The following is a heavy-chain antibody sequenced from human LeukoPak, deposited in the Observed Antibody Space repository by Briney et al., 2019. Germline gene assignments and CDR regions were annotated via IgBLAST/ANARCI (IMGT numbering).Heavy chain of an antibody. V-gene: IGHV4-34*01. CDR3: ARGGYCGGDCYENDAFDI. J-gene: IGHJ3*02. CDR2: INHRGST. Sequence: PSETLSLTCAVYGGSFSAYYWSWIRQPPGKGLEWIGEINHRGSTNYNPSLKSRVTISLDTSKNQFSLKLSSVTAADTAVYYCARGGYCGGDCYENDAFDIWGQGTMVTVSS. D-gene: IGHD2-21*02. CDR1: GGSFSAYY.